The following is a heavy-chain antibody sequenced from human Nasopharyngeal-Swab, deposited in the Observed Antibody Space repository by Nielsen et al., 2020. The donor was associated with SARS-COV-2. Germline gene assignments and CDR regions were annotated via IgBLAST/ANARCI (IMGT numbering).Heavy chain of an antibody. CDR1: GLSVSSNY. CDR3: ARDAYCSSTSCYLRAGVGYFQH. CDR2: IYPGGST. D-gene: IGHD2-2*01. Sequence: GESLKISCAASGLSVSSNYMSWVRQAPGKGLEWVSIIYPGGSTYYADSVKGRFTISRDSSRNTLYLQMNSLTAEDTAVYYCARDAYCSSTSCYLRAGVGYFQHWGQGTLVTVSS. J-gene: IGHJ1*01. V-gene: IGHV3-53*01.